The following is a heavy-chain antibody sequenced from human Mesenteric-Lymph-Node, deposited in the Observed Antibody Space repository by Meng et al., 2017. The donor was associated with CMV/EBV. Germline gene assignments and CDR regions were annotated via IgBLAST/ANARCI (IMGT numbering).Heavy chain of an antibody. Sequence: GESLKISCAASGFTFNNYDMIWVRQAPGKGLEWLAFIRYHGSENRYADSVKGRFSISRDNSKNTLYLQINDLRPEDTAVYYCATKSSNWLPDVFDIWGQGTMVTVSS. V-gene: IGHV3-30*02. CDR2: IRYHGSEN. CDR3: ATKSSNWLPDVFDI. CDR1: GFTFNNYD. D-gene: IGHD6-13*01. J-gene: IGHJ3*02.